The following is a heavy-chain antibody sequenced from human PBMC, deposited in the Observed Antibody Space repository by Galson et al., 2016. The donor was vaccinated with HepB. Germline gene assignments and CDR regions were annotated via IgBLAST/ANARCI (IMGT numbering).Heavy chain of an antibody. CDR2: IYYSGGT. CDR1: GGSFSSSAFY. CDR3: ARSKRATMEFWSGYYEIMDYYNGMDV. J-gene: IGHJ6*02. Sequence: LSLTCTVSGGSFSSSAFYWAWIRQPPGKGLEWIGSIYYSGGTYYSPSLKSRVTISVDTSKNQFSLKMRSLTAADTAVYYCARSKRATMEFWSGYYEIMDYYNGMDVWGQGTTVTVSS. D-gene: IGHD3-3*01. V-gene: IGHV4-39*01.